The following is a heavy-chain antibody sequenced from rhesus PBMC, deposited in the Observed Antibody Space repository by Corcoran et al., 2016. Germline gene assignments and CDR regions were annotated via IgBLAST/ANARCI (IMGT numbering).Heavy chain of an antibody. V-gene: IGHV3-59*01. CDR1: GFTFSDSY. CDR2: NSNGGDIT. D-gene: IGHD3-34*01. Sequence: EVHLVESGGGLAKPGGSLRLSCAASGFTFSDSYMHWVRQASGKGLEGGSRNSNGGDITCYSDSGKGRLTISRENARNTLYLQMDSLRTEDTAVYYCARESRFWGDVYYWGQGVLVTVSS. CDR3: ARESRFWGDVYY. J-gene: IGHJ4*01.